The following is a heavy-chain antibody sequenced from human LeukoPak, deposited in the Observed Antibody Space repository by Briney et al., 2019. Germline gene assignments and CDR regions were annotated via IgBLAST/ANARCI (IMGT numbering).Heavy chain of an antibody. CDR2: VNHSGST. J-gene: IGHJ5*02. CDR3: ARGRGTLYSSSWYNWFDP. CDR1: GGSVRGYY. Sequence: PSQTLSLTCGVSGGSVRGYYWTWIRQPPGKGLEWIGEVNHSGSTNYNPSLKSRVTISVDTSRNQFSLKLNSVTAADTALCYCARGRGTLYSSSWYNWFDPWGQGTLVTVSS. V-gene: IGHV4-34*01. D-gene: IGHD6-13*01.